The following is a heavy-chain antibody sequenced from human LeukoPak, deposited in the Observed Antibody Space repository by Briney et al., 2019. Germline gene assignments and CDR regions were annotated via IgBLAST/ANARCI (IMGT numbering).Heavy chain of an antibody. CDR3: ARGMSSGWYVEGFDY. D-gene: IGHD6-19*01. J-gene: IGHJ4*02. CDR1: GFTVSSNY. Sequence: GGSFRLSCAASGFTVSSNYMSWVRQAPGKGLEWVSVIYSGGSTYYADSVKGRFTISRDNSKNTLYLQMNSLRAEDTAVYYCARGMSSGWYVEGFDYWGEGTLVTVSS. CDR2: IYSGGST. V-gene: IGHV3-53*01.